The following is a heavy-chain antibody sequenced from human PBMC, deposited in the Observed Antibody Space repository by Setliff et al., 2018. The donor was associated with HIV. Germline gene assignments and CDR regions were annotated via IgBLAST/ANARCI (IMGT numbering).Heavy chain of an antibody. CDR1: GYTFTSYW. V-gene: IGHV5-51*03. Sequence: PGESLKISCQGSGYTFTSYWISWVRQMPGKGLELMGIIYPGDSDIRYSPSFQGQVTISADKSISTAYLQWSSLKASDTAIYYCARNLGCDSRGYHPLGYWGQGTLVTVSS. D-gene: IGHD3-22*01. CDR2: IYPGDSDI. CDR3: ARNLGCDSRGYHPLGY. J-gene: IGHJ4*02.